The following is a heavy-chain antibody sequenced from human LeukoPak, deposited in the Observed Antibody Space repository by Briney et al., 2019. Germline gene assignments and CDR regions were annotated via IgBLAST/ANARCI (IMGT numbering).Heavy chain of an antibody. Sequence: PSETLSLTCTISGGSISTYYWNWIRQPAGKGLEWIGRIYISGNTNYNPSLKSRVTMSVDTSKNQLSLKLKSVTAADTAVYYCARGVYENSGPPRFDYWGQGILVTVSS. V-gene: IGHV4-4*07. D-gene: IGHD3-22*01. J-gene: IGHJ4*02. CDR1: GGSISTYY. CDR3: ARGVYENSGPPRFDY. CDR2: IYISGNT.